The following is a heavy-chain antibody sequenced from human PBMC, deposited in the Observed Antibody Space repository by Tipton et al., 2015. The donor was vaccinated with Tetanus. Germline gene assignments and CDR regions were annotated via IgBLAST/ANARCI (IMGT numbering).Heavy chain of an antibody. CDR1: GGSISSSSFY. CDR2: IYYSGST. J-gene: IGHJ4*02. Sequence: TLSLTCTVSGGSISSSSFYWGWIRQPPGKELEWIGSIYYSGSTYYNPSLKSRVTISVDTSKNQFSLKLTSLTAADTSVYYCSRGVDRTKAGIDWGQGTLVTVSS. D-gene: IGHD5-12*01. V-gene: IGHV4-39*02. CDR3: SRGVDRTKAGID.